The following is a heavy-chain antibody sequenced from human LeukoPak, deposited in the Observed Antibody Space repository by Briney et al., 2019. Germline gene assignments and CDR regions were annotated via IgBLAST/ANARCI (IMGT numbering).Heavy chain of an antibody. Sequence: PGGSLRLSCAASGFTFSNYAMSWVRQAPGKGLEWVSAISDSGGSTHYADSVKGRFTIPRDNSKNTLYLQMNSLRAEDTAIYYCAKDLKGYNYGYFDFWGQGALVTVSS. D-gene: IGHD5-18*01. V-gene: IGHV3-23*01. J-gene: IGHJ4*02. CDR2: ISDSGGST. CDR1: GFTFSNYA. CDR3: AKDLKGYNYGYFDF.